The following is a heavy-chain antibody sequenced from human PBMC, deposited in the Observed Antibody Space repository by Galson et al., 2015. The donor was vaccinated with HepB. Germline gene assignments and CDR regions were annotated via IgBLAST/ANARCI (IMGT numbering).Heavy chain of an antibody. D-gene: IGHD3-16*01. CDR3: VREKFGSPGGMDV. J-gene: IGHJ6*02. CDR1: GGSISGGDYY. CDR2: ISYSEST. V-gene: IGHV4-31*03. Sequence: TLSLTCTVSGGSISGGDYYWTWVRQHPVKCLEWIGYISYSESTYYNPTRRSRVTISVDTSKHQFSLKWSSVAAADMAVYYCVREKFGSPGGMDVWGQGTTVTVSS.